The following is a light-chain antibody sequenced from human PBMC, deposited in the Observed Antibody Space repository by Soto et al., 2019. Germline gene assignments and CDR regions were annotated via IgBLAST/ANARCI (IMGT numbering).Light chain of an antibody. J-gene: IGKJ1*01. CDR2: KAA. CDR1: DNIGPW. V-gene: IGKV1-5*03. CDR3: QHYDSFSRT. Sequence: DIQMTQSPSTLSASVGDRVAITCRASDNIGPWVAWYQQKPGKAPKLLIFKAANLADEVPSRFAGSGSGTDFTLTITRLQPDDFATYYCQHYDSFSRTFGQGTKVEIK.